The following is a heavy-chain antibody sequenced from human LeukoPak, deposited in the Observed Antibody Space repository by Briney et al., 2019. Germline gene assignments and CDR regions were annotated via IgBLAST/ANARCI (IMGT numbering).Heavy chain of an antibody. CDR2: INPSGGST. D-gene: IGHD3-22*01. J-gene: IGHJ3*02. CDR1: GGTFSSYA. CDR3: ARVGTRIDSSGYLTHDAFDI. V-gene: IGHV1-46*01. Sequence: ASVKVSCKASGGTFSSYAISWVRQAPGQGLEWMGIINPSGGSTSYAQKFQGRVTMTRDTSTSTVYMELSSLRSEDTAVYYCARVGTRIDSSGYLTHDAFDIWGQGTMVTVSS.